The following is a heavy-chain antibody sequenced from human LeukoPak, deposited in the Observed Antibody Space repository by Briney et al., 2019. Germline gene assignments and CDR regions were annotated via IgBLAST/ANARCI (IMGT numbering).Heavy chain of an antibody. CDR3: TRVSTTGVGGRGYFDQ. D-gene: IGHD1-1*01. V-gene: IGHV3-23*01. Sequence: PGGSLRRSCAASGFTFTSYAMSWVRQTPGKGLKWVSFISDSSVGDSTYYADSVRGRFTISRDSSKSTLYLQMNSLRAEDTAVYYCTRVSTTGVGGRGYFDQWGQGTQVTVSS. J-gene: IGHJ4*02. CDR2: ISDSSVGDST. CDR1: GFTFTSYA.